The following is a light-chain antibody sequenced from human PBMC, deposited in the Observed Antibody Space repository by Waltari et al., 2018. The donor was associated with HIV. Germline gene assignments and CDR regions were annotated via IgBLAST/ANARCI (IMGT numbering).Light chain of an antibody. J-gene: IGLJ2*01. Sequence: QSVLTQPPSASGTPGQRVTISCSGTTSTIGTNSVNWYQQLPGTAPTLLIFSDDQRPAAVPDRFLGAKSGTAASLTISGLQSEYEGEYYCSAGDDGLSETYVLFGGGTRLTVL. CDR1: TSTIGTNS. V-gene: IGLV1-44*01. CDR2: SDD. CDR3: SAGDDGLSETYVL.